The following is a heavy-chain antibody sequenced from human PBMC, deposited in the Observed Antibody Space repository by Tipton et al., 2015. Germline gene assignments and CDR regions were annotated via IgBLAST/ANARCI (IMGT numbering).Heavy chain of an antibody. CDR3: ARRKQQLVGRYYYYGMDV. CDR2: ISPGDSDT. Sequence: QLVQSGPEVKKPGESLKISCKGSGYSFTSYWIGWVSQMPGKGLEWIGIISPGDSDTRYSPSFQGQVTISAEKSISTAYLQWSNRKAWDTAMYYCARRKQQLVGRYYYYGMDVWGQGTTVTVSS. CDR1: GYSFTSYW. V-gene: IGHV5-51*03. J-gene: IGHJ6*02. D-gene: IGHD6-13*01.